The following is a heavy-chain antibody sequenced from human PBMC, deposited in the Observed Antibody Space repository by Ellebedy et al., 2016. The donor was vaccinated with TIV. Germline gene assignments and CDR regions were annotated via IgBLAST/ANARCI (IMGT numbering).Heavy chain of an antibody. Sequence: MPSETLSLTCAVSGGSFGGYYWSWIRQAPGKGLEWIGEISHSGYATYNPSLMSRVTISKDAAKDQFSLKLTSVTAADTAVYFCATAWLENSHWFDPWGQGTLVTVSS. J-gene: IGHJ5*02. CDR2: ISHSGYA. CDR3: ATAWLENSHWFDP. V-gene: IGHV4-34*01. D-gene: IGHD4-23*01. CDR1: GGSFGGYY.